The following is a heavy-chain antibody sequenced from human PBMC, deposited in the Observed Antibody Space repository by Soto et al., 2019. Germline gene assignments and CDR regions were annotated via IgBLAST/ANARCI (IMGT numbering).Heavy chain of an antibody. V-gene: IGHV4-59*12. Sequence: SSETLSLTCTVSGGSISSYYWSWIRQPPGKGLEWIGYIYYSGSTNYNPSLKSRVTISVDTSKNQFSLKLSSVTAADTAVYYCARGVSGGYYYYMDVWGKGTTVTVSS. CDR3: ARGVSGGYYYYMDV. CDR1: GGSISSYY. CDR2: IYYSGST. D-gene: IGHD3-16*01. J-gene: IGHJ6*03.